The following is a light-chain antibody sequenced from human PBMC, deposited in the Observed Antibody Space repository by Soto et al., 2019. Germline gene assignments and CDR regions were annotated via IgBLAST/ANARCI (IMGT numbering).Light chain of an antibody. Sequence: EIVMTQSPATLSVSPGERATLSCRASQNVGNNLVWYQQKPGQAPRLLIYGASTRAAGIPDRFSGSGSGTDFTLTISSLEPEDFAVYFCQHRAGWPPALTFGGGTKVDIK. V-gene: IGKV3-15*01. CDR3: QHRAGWPPALT. CDR1: QNVGNN. J-gene: IGKJ4*01. CDR2: GAS.